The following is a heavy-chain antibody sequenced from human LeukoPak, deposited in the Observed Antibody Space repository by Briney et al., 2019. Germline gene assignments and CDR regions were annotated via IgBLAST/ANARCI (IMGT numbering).Heavy chain of an antibody. CDR3: ARDYYYDSSGYLFDP. Sequence: AGGPLSLSCAASGFTFSSYSMNGVRQAPGKGLEWVSSISSSSSYIYYADSVKGRFTISRDNAKNSLYLQMNSLRAEDTAVYYCARDYYYDSSGYLFDPWGQGTLVTVSS. CDR2: ISSSSSYI. CDR1: GFTFSSYS. V-gene: IGHV3-21*01. J-gene: IGHJ5*02. D-gene: IGHD3-22*01.